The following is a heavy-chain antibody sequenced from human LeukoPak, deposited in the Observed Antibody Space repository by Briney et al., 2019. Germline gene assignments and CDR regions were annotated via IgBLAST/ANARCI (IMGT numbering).Heavy chain of an antibody. J-gene: IGHJ4*02. CDR2: IYYSGST. CDR1: GGSFSGYY. CDR3: ARLRGYNYGYNIDY. V-gene: IGHV4-34*01. D-gene: IGHD5-18*01. Sequence: SETLSLTCAVYGGSFSGYYWSWIRQPPGKGLEWIGSIYYSGSTYYNPSLKSRVTISVDTSKNQFSLKLSSVTAADTAVYYCARLRGYNYGYNIDYWGQGALVTVSS.